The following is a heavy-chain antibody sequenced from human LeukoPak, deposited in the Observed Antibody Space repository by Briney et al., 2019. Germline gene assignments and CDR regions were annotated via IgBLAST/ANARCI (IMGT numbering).Heavy chain of an antibody. Sequence: PGGSLRLSCAASGFIFDDYTMHWVRQAPGKGLEWVSLISRNGAATKYADSVRGRFTISRDNAKNSLYLQMNSLRAEDMALYYCAKDIESDYGEHESYFDYWGQGTLVTVSS. CDR2: ISRNGAAT. D-gene: IGHD4-17*01. CDR1: GFIFDDYT. J-gene: IGHJ4*02. CDR3: AKDIESDYGEHESYFDY. V-gene: IGHV3-43*01.